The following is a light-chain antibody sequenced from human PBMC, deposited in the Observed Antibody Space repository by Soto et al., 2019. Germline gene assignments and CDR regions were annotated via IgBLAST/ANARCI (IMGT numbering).Light chain of an antibody. J-gene: IGLJ1*01. CDR3: CSYAGSSTHYV. CDR1: NIGSKS. V-gene: IGLV3-21*02. Sequence: ERTQPASGSVAAGQTARITCGGNNIGSKSVHWYQQKPGQAPVLVVYDDSDRPSGIPERFSGSNSGNTATLTISRVEAGDEADYYCCSYAGSSTHYVFGTGPKVTVL. CDR2: DDS.